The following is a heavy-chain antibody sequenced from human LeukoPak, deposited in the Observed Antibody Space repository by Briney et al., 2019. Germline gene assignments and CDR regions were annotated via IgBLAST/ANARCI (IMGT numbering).Heavy chain of an antibody. CDR3: ARDQDGNYDY. Sequence: SETLSPTCTVSGGSISSGDYYWSWIRQPPGKGLEWIGYIYYSGSTYYNPSLKSRVTISVDTSKNQFSLKLSSVTAADTAVYYCARDQDGNYDYWGQGTLVTVSS. CDR1: GGSISSGDYY. V-gene: IGHV4-30-4*08. D-gene: IGHD4-11*01. CDR2: IYYSGST. J-gene: IGHJ4*02.